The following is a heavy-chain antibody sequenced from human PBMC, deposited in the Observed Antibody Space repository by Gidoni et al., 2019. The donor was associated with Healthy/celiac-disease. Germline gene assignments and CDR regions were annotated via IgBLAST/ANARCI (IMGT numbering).Heavy chain of an antibody. Sequence: QVQLQQWGAGLVKPSGTLSFTCAVDGGSFSGYYWSWIRQPPGKGREWIGEINHSGSTNDTPSLKSRVTISVDTSKNQFSLKLSSVTAADTAVYYCARGRGAITGTPYYFDYWGQGTLVTVSS. J-gene: IGHJ4*02. D-gene: IGHD1-20*01. CDR1: GGSFSGYY. CDR2: INHSGST. CDR3: ARGRGAITGTPYYFDY. V-gene: IGHV4-34*01.